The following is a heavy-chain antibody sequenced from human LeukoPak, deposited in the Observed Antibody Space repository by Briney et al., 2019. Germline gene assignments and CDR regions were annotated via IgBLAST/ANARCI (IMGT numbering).Heavy chain of an antibody. V-gene: IGHV3-9*01. CDR3: AKDRYAAAGTHIVY. CDR1: GFTFDDYA. J-gene: IGHJ4*02. D-gene: IGHD6-13*01. Sequence: PGRSLRLSCAASGFTFDDYAMHWVRQAPGKGLEWVSGISWNSGSIGYADSVKGRFTISRDNAKNSLYLQMNSLRAEDTALYYCAKDRYAAAGTHIVYWGQGTLVTVSS. CDR2: ISWNSGSI.